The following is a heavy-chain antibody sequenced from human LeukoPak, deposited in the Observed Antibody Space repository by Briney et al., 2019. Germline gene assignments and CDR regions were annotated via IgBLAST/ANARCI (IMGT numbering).Heavy chain of an antibody. Sequence: GGSLRLSCAASGFTLSNAWMSWVRQAPGKGLEWVGRIKSKTDGGTTDYAAPVKGRFTISRDDSKNTLYLQMNSLKTEDTAVYYCTTSMGYFDWLLFDYWGQGTLVTVSS. CDR1: GFTLSNAW. D-gene: IGHD3-9*01. V-gene: IGHV3-15*01. CDR3: TTSMGYFDWLLFDY. CDR2: IKSKTDGGTT. J-gene: IGHJ4*02.